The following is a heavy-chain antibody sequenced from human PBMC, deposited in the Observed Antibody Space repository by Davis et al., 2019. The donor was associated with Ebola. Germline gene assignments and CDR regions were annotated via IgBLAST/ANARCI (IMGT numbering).Heavy chain of an antibody. CDR3: ARTHKTGWRWDAFDM. CDR1: GASITSLNFY. D-gene: IGHD6-19*01. J-gene: IGHJ3*02. CDR2: IFHTGIT. Sequence: SETLSLTCTVSGASITSLNFYWGWLRQPPGKGLEWIGTIFHTGITYYNPSLKSRVTMSVDTSKNQLSLRLTSVTAADTAVYYCARTHKTGWRWDAFDMWGQGTMVTVSS. V-gene: IGHV4-39*01.